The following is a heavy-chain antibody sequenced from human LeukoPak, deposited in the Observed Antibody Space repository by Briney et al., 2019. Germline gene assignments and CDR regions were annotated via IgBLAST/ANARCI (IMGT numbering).Heavy chain of an antibody. J-gene: IGHJ6*03. D-gene: IGHD2-2*02. CDR3: ARSGLYGGDYYYYYMDV. CDR2: INSDGSST. CDR1: GFTFSSYW. V-gene: IGHV3-74*01. Sequence: GGSLRLSCAASGFTFSSYWMHWVRQAPGKGLVWVSRINSDGSSTSYADSVKGRFTISRDSAKNTLYLQMNSLRAEDTAVYYCARSGLYGGDYYYYYMDVWGKGTTVTVSS.